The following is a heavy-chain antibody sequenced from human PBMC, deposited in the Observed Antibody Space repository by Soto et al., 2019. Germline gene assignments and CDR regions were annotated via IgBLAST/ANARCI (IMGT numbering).Heavy chain of an antibody. CDR2: IYYSGST. CDR1: GDSVSSDGYY. V-gene: IGHV4-31*02. J-gene: IGHJ3*02. Sequence: QVQLQESGPGLVKPSQTLSLTCTVSGDSVSSDGYYWSWIRQHPGKGLEWIGDIYYSGSTSYHPSRKSRVTISVDTSENHVSLRLNSVTAADTAVYYCARRHDILTGPDAFDIWGQGTMVTVSS. CDR3: ARRHDILTGPDAFDI. D-gene: IGHD3-9*01.